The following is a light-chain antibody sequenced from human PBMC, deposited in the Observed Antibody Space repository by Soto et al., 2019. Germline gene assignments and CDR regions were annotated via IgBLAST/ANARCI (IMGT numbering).Light chain of an antibody. CDR2: YDN. CDR1: NSNIGSNT. CDR3: AAWDDSLNGRV. Sequence: QSVLTQLPSASGTPGQRVTISCSGSNSNIGSNTVNWYQQLPGTAPKLLIYYDNLRPSGVPDRISGSKSGTSASLAISGLQSDDEADYYCAAWDDSLNGRVFGNGTKVT. V-gene: IGLV1-44*01. J-gene: IGLJ1*01.